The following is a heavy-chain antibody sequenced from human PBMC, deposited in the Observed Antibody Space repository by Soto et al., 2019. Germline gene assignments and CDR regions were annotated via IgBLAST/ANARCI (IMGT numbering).Heavy chain of an antibody. V-gene: IGHV3-11*01. J-gene: IGHJ6*03. Sequence: QVQLVESGGGLVKPGGSLRLSCAASGFTFSDSFMSWSRQTPGRGLEWVSYISGRDGNIYQADSVRGRFNISRDNAKNSGYLQMNSLRAEDTAVYDWAGDQGPSYMAVGGKETTGTVS. CDR1: GFTFSDSF. CDR2: ISGRDGNI. CDR3: AGDQGPSYMAV.